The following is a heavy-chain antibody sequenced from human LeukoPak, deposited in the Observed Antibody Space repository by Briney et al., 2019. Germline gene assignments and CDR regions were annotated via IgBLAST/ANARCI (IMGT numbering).Heavy chain of an antibody. J-gene: IGHJ4*02. V-gene: IGHV3-30*18. CDR2: ISYDGSIK. D-gene: IGHD3-22*01. CDR3: AKDQRSTGYYDY. Sequence: GRSLRLSCAASGFTFSYYGIHWVRQAPGKGLEWVAVISYDGSIKYYADSVKGRFTISRDNSKNTLYLQMNSLRAEDTAVYYCAKDQRSTGYYDYWGQGTLVTVSS. CDR1: GFTFSYYG.